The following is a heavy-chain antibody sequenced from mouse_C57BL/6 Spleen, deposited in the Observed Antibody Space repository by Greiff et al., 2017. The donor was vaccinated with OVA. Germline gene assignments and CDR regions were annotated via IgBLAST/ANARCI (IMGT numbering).Heavy chain of an antibody. CDR2: IDPSDSYT. D-gene: IGHD2-5*01. Sequence: VQLQQPGAELVMPGASVKLSCKASGYTFTSYWMHWVKQRPGQGLEWIGEIDPSDSYTNYNQKFKGKSTLTVDKSSSTAYMQLSSLTSEDSAVYYCARGGSNYVEYFDYWGQGTTLTVSS. CDR3: ARGGSNYVEYFDY. J-gene: IGHJ2*01. CDR1: GYTFTSYW. V-gene: IGHV1-69*01.